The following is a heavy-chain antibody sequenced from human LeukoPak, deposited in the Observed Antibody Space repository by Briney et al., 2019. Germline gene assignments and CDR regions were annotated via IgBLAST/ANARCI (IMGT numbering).Heavy chain of an antibody. Sequence: GSLRLSCAASGFTFSNYDMHWVRQATGKGLEWVSTIGTAGDTYYPGSVKGRFTISRENAKNSLYLQMNSLRAEDTAVYYCARAPYGIYGMDVWGQGTTVTISS. CDR1: GFTFSNYD. D-gene: IGHD3-9*01. J-gene: IGHJ6*02. V-gene: IGHV3-13*01. CDR3: ARAPYGIYGMDV. CDR2: IGTAGDT.